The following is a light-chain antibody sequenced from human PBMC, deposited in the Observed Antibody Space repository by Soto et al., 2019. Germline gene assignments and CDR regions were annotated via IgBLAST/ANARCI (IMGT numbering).Light chain of an antibody. CDR1: QSVSSSY. CDR3: QQYGSSSYT. V-gene: IGKV3-20*01. CDR2: GAS. Sequence: EIVLTQSPGTLSLSPGERATLSCRASQSVSSSYLAWYQQKPGQAHRLLIYGASSRATGIPDRFSGSGSGTDFTLTISRLEPDDFAVYYCQQYGSSSYTFGQGTKLEIK. J-gene: IGKJ2*01.